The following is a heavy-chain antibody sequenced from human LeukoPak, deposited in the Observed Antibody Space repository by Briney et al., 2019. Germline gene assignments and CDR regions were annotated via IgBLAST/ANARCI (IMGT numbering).Heavy chain of an antibody. CDR2: IKQDGSEK. J-gene: IGHJ4*02. CDR3: ARAGQEWFGELGFDQ. Sequence: PGGSLRLSCAGSGFMLSSYWMSWVRQAPGKGLEWVANIKQDGSEKYYVDSVKGRFTISRDNAKNSLYLQTNSLRAEDTAVYYCARAGQEWFGELGFDQWGQGTLVIVSS. D-gene: IGHD3-10*01. CDR1: GFMLSSYW. V-gene: IGHV3-7*01.